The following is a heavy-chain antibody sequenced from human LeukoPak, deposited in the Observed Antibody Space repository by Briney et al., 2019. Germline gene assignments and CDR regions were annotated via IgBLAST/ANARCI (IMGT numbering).Heavy chain of an antibody. Sequence: SETLSLTCAVYGGSFSGYYWSWIRQPPGKGLEWIGEINHSGSTNYNPSLKSRVTISVDTSKNQFSLKLSSVTAADTAVYYCARSLWLQFRAFDYWGQGTLVTVSS. CDR3: ARSLWLQFRAFDY. CDR2: INHSGST. J-gene: IGHJ4*02. CDR1: GGSFSGYY. D-gene: IGHD5-24*01. V-gene: IGHV4-34*01.